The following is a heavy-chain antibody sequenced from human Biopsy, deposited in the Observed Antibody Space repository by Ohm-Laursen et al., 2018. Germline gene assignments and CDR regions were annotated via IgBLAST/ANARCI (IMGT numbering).Heavy chain of an antibody. CDR3: ARDRMVTIITLVRADTFDI. CDR2: VNPNSGAT. J-gene: IGHJ3*02. CDR1: GYTFTDYS. Sequence: SSVKVSCKASGYTFTDYSLHWVRQAPGQGLEWMGWVNPNSGATNYAQKFQGRVTMTSDTSISAAYIELRRLISDDTAVYFCARDRMVTIITLVRADTFDIWGQGTLVSVSS. V-gene: IGHV1-2*02. D-gene: IGHD3-10*01.